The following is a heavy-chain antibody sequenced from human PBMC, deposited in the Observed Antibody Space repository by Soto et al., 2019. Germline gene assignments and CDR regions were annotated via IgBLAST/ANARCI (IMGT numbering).Heavy chain of an antibody. CDR2: VSGDASNT. CDR1: GFTFTNYG. D-gene: IGHD4-17*01. V-gene: IGHV3-23*01. J-gene: IGHJ4*02. Sequence: TGGSLRLSCAASGFTFTNYGLSWVRQAPGKGLDWVATVSGDASNTHYADSVKGRFTISRDNSKSILFLQMKSLRVEDTAIYYCARDVRASGEMFDYCGQGPQVTVYS. CDR3: ARDVRASGEMFDY.